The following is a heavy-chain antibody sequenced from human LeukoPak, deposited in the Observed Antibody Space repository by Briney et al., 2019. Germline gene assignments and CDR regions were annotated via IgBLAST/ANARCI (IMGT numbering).Heavy chain of an antibody. CDR1: GFTFSSYG. J-gene: IGHJ2*01. V-gene: IGHV1-2*02. D-gene: IGHD6-13*01. Sequence: KPGRSLRLSCAASGFTFSSYGMHWVRQAPGKGLEWMGWINPNSGGTNYAQKFQGRVTMTRDTSISTAYMELSRLRSDDTAVYYCARQQLPDGYFDLWGRGTLVTVSS. CDR2: INPNSGGT. CDR3: ARQQLPDGYFDL.